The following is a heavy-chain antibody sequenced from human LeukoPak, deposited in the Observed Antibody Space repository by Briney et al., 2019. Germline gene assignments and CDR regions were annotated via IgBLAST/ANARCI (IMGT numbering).Heavy chain of an antibody. CDR2: INHSGNT. J-gene: IGHJ4*02. CDR1: GGSFSGYY. CDR3: ARLVGATSVRMPYDY. V-gene: IGHV4-34*01. D-gene: IGHD1-26*01. Sequence: SETLSLTCAVYGGSFSGYYWSWIRQPPGKGLEWIGEINHSGNTNYNPSLKSRVTISVDTSKNQFSLKLSSVTAADTAVYYCARLVGATSVRMPYDYWGQGTLVTVSS.